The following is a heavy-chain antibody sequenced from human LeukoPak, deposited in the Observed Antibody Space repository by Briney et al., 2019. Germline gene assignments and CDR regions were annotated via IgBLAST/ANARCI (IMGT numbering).Heavy chain of an antibody. CDR2: ISSSGSSI. CDR1: GFTFSCYE. Sequence: GGSLRLSCAASGFTFSCYEVNWVRQAPGKGLEWVSYISSSGSSIYYADSVKGRFTISRDNAKNSPYLQMNSLRAEDTAVYYCARGISGTTVDYWGQGTLVTVSS. D-gene: IGHD1-7*01. J-gene: IGHJ4*02. CDR3: ARGISGTTVDY. V-gene: IGHV3-48*03.